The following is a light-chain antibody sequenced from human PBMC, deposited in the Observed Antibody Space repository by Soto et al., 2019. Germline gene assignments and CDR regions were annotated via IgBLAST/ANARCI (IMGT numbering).Light chain of an antibody. CDR1: QSVTSSY. J-gene: IGKJ1*01. CDR3: LRYGGSVPWT. V-gene: IGKV3-20*01. Sequence: EVVLTQSPGTLSLSPGERATLSCRASQSVTSSYLAWYQQKPGQAPRLLIYAASSRATGIPDRFSGSGTGKDFILVISRLETDDCAVYYRLRYGGSVPWTFCHGT. CDR2: AAS.